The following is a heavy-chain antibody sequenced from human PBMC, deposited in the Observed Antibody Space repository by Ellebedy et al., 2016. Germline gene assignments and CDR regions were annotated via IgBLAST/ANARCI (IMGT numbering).Heavy chain of an antibody. CDR2: INGDGSVT. Sequence: GESLKISCAASGFTFSSSWMHWVRQVPGKGLMWVSRINGDGSVTNYADSVRGRFTISRDNVENTLYLQMNSLRAEDTAVYYCTRETYYYNSGDYSLFSDPWGQGTLVTVSS. CDR3: TRETYYYNSGDYSLFSDP. V-gene: IGHV3-74*01. CDR1: GFTFSSSW. D-gene: IGHD3-22*01. J-gene: IGHJ5*02.